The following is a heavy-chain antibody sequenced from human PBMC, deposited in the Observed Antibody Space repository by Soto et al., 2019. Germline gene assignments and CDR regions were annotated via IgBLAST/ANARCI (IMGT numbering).Heavy chain of an antibody. CDR1: GFSLSSHA. CDR2: ISDSGATS. J-gene: IGHJ4*02. V-gene: IGHV3-23*01. D-gene: IGHD6-19*01. CDR3: GKERRGRGWFVCNY. Sequence: GGSLRLSCVASGFSLSSHAVSWVRQTPEKGLEWVSSISDSGATSSYADFVKGRFTVSRDNSRNTLYLQMDSLRVDDTAVYYCGKERRGRGWFVCNYWGQGIVVTVSS.